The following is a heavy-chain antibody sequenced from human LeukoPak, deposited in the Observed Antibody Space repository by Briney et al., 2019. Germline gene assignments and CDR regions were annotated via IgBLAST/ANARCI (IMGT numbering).Heavy chain of an antibody. V-gene: IGHV3-9*03. CDR1: GFTFDDYA. CDR3: AKEAIIASAFDT. CDR2: ISWNSGSI. D-gene: IGHD6-13*01. Sequence: GGFLRLSCAASGFTFDDYAMHWVRQAPGKGLEWVSGISWNSGSIGYADSVKGRFTISRDNAKNSLYLQMNSLRAEDMALYYCAKEAIIASAFDTWGQGTMVTVSS. J-gene: IGHJ3*02.